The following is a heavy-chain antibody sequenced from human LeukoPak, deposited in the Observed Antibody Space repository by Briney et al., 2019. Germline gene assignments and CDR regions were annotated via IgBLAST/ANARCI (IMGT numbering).Heavy chain of an antibody. CDR3: ATGMRQLLYYYYYYMDV. D-gene: IGHD6-6*01. V-gene: IGHV1-24*01. CDR1: GGTFSSYA. Sequence: ASVKVSCKASGGTFSSYAISWVRQAPGQGLEWMGGFDPEDGETIYAQKFQGRVTMTEDTSTDTAYMELSSLRSEDTAVYYCATGMRQLLYYYYYYMDVWGKGTTVTVSS. J-gene: IGHJ6*03. CDR2: FDPEDGET.